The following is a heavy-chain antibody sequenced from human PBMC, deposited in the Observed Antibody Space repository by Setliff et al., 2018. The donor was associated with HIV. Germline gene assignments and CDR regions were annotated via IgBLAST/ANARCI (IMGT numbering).Heavy chain of an antibody. V-gene: IGHV5-51*01. J-gene: IGHJ4*02. CDR3: VRRGYGGPAPYFDY. D-gene: IGHD4-17*01. CDR2: ILPRDSDT. CDR1: GYSFTSYW. Sequence: GESLKISCKGSGYSFTSYWIGWVRQMPGRGLEYMGIILPRDSDTRYSPSFQGQVTISADKSISTAYLQWNSLRASDTAMYYCVRRGYGGPAPYFDYWGQGILVTVSS.